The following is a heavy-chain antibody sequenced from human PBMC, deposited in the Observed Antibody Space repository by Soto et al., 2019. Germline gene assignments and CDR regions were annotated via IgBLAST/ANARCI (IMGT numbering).Heavy chain of an antibody. D-gene: IGHD2-2*01. CDR2: IWYDGSNK. J-gene: IGHJ6*03. V-gene: IGHV3-33*01. Sequence: PGGSLRLSCAASGFTFSSYGMHWVRQAPGKGLEWVAVIWYDGSNKYYADSVKGRFTISRDNFKNTLYLQMNSLRAEDTAVYYCARGYCSSTSCYGYYYYYMDVWGKGTTVTV. CDR3: ARGYCSSTSCYGYYYYYMDV. CDR1: GFTFSSYG.